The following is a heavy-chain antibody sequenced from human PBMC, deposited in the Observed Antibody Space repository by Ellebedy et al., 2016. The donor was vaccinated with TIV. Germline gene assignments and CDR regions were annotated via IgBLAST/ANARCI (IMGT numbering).Heavy chain of an antibody. V-gene: IGHV4-59*01. CDR2: IYYTGST. Sequence: MPGGSLRLSCTVSGGSINNYDWGWIRQPPGKGLECIGYIYYTGSTKYNPYLKSRVTISVDMSKNQFSLNLSSVTAADTAVYYCARVGYAMDVWGQGTTVTVSS. CDR1: GGSINNYD. J-gene: IGHJ6*02. CDR3: ARVGYAMDV.